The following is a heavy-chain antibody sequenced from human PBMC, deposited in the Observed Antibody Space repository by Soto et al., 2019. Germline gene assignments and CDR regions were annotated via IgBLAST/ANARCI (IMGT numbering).Heavy chain of an antibody. V-gene: IGHV3-9*01. CDR3: TRASHSDFGDYGYFDF. CDR1: GFTFDDFS. Sequence: EVQLVESGGGLVQPGRSLRLSCAASGFTFDDFSMHWVRHTPGEGLEWVSGISWNSGSIGYADSVKGRFSISRDNAKNSLYLQLNSLRTEDTALYYCTRASHSDFGDYGYFDFWGQGTLVTVSS. J-gene: IGHJ4*02. CDR2: ISWNSGSI. D-gene: IGHD4-17*01.